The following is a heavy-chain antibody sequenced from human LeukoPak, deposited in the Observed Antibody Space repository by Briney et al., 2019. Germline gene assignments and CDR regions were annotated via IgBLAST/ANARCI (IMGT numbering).Heavy chain of an antibody. CDR3: ARSISYCSGGSCYGEGGFDY. CDR1: GGSISSYY. Sequence: SETLSLTSTVSGGSISSYYWSWIRQPAGKGLEWIGRIYTSGSTNYNPSLKSRVTMSVDTSKNQFSLKLSSVTAADTAVYYCARSISYCSGGSCYGEGGFDYWGQGTLVTVSS. V-gene: IGHV4-4*07. CDR2: IYTSGST. J-gene: IGHJ4*02. D-gene: IGHD2-15*01.